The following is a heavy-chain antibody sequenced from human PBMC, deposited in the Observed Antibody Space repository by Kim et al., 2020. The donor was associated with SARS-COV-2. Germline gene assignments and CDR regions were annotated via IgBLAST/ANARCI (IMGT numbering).Heavy chain of an antibody. D-gene: IGHD3-10*01. CDR3: ARRLSNTSGWGSHYCDL. CDR1: GGSFSGYY. Sequence: SETLSLTCAVYGGSFSGYYWSGIRQPPGKGLEGIGEINHSGRTNYNPSLKSRGTISVDTSKNQFSLKLTSVTAADAALYFCARRLSNTSGWGSHYCDLWGQGILVTVSS. J-gene: IGHJ1*01. CDR2: INHSGRT. V-gene: IGHV4-34*01.